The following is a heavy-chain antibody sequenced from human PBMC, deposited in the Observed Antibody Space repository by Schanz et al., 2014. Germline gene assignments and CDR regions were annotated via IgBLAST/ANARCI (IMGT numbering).Heavy chain of an antibody. Sequence: VQVVQSGGGLVKPGGSLRLSCAASEFTFSTDAMSWVRQAPGKGLEWLSAISGSGGSTYYADSVKGRFTISRDNSKNTLYLQMSSLRAEDTAVYYCAKSLESCPGGRCSRGYFDYWGQGTLVTVSS. J-gene: IGHJ4*02. V-gene: IGHV3-23*04. CDR1: EFTFSTDA. CDR3: AKSLESCPGGRCSRGYFDY. CDR2: ISGSGGST. D-gene: IGHD2-8*02.